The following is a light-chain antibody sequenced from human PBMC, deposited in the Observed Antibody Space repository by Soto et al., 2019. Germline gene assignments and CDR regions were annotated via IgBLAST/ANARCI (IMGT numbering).Light chain of an antibody. CDR1: QSVSSSY. V-gene: IGKV3D-20*02. CDR2: GAS. CDR3: QHRSNWPRP. J-gene: IGKJ1*01. Sequence: EKVLKESPCALSLSPGERATLSCRASQSVSSSYLAWYQQKPGQAPRLLIYGASSRATGIPDRFSGSGSGTDFTLTNSSQEPEDFTLYYPQHRSNWPRPFGQGAK.